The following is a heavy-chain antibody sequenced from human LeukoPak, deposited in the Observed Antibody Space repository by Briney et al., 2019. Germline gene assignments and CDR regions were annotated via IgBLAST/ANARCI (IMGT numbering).Heavy chain of an antibody. CDR2: ISGSGGST. D-gene: IGHD6-19*01. CDR3: ANSGSIAVAGD. CDR1: GFTFSSYA. J-gene: IGHJ4*02. Sequence: GGSLRLSCAASGFTFSSYAMSWVRQAPGKGLEWVSAISGSGGSTYYADSVKGRFTTSRDNSKNTLYLQMSSLRAEDTAVYYCANSGSIAVAGDWGQGTLVTVSS. V-gene: IGHV3-23*01.